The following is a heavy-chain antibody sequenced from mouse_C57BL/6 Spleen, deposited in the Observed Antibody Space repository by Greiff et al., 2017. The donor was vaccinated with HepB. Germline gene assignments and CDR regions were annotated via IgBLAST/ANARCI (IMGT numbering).Heavy chain of an antibody. CDR1: GYTFTSYW. V-gene: IGHV1-55*01. J-gene: IGHJ2*01. Sequence: QVQLQQPGAELVKPGASVKMSCTASGYTFTSYWITWVQQRPGQGLEWIGDIYPGSGSTNYNEKFKSKATLTVDTSSSTAYMQLSRLTSEDSAVYYCASRGDYDGSNYAFDYWGQGTTLTVSS. CDR3: ASRGDYDGSNYAFDY. CDR2: IYPGSGST. D-gene: IGHD1-1*01.